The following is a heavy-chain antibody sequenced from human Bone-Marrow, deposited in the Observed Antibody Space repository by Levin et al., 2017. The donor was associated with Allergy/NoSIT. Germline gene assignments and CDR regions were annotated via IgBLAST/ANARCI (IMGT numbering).Heavy chain of an antibody. D-gene: IGHD2-15*01. CDR3: ARGGGTFDY. CDR1: GGSISSYY. V-gene: IGHV4-59*08. J-gene: IGHJ4*02. Sequence: PGGSLRLSCTVSGGSISSYYWSWIRQPPGEGLEWIGYIYYSGSTNYNPSLKSRVTISVDTSKDQFSLQLTSVTAADTAVYYCARGGGTFDYWGQGTLVSVSS. CDR2: IYYSGST.